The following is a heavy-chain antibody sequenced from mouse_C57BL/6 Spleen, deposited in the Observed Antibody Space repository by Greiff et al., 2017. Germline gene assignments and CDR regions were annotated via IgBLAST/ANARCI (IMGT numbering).Heavy chain of an antibody. V-gene: IGHV1-59*01. CDR2: IDPSDSYT. D-gene: IGHD1-1*01. CDR1: GYTFTSYW. CDR3: ARDGVTTVVAPGDY. Sequence: VQLQQPGAELVRLGTSVKLSCKASGYTFTSYWMHWVKQRPGQGLEWIGVIDPSDSYTNYNQKFKGKATLTVDTSSSTAYMQLSSLTSEDSAVYYCARDGVTTVVAPGDYWGQGTTLTVSS. J-gene: IGHJ2*01.